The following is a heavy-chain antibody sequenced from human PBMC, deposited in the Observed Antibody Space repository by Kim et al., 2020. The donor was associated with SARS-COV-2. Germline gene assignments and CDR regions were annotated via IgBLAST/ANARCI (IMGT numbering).Heavy chain of an antibody. Sequence: GGSLRLSCAASGFTFSSYSMNWVRQAPGKGLEWVSSISSSSSYIYYADSVKGRFIITSDNAKNSLYPQMNSLRAEDTAVYYCATFFPEYCSSTRCNGRKYSYYYGMDVWGQGTTVTVSS. CDR3: ATFFPEYCSSTRCNGRKYSYYYGMDV. CDR2: ISSSSSYI. J-gene: IGHJ6*02. CDR1: GFTFSSYS. D-gene: IGHD2-2*01. V-gene: IGHV3-21*01.